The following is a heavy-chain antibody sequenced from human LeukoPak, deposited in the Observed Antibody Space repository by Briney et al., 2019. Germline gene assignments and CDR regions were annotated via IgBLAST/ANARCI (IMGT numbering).Heavy chain of an antibody. J-gene: IGHJ4*02. CDR2: IWYDGSNE. D-gene: IGHD5-18*01. CDR3: AKARGYSYDHTLDY. V-gene: IGHV3-33*06. CDR1: GFTFSSFG. Sequence: GGSLRLSCVASGFTFSSFGMHWVRQAPGKGLEWVALIWYDGSNEYYADSVKGRVTISRDNSKNTLYLQMNSLRAEDTAVYYCAKARGYSYDHTLDYWGQGTLVTVSS.